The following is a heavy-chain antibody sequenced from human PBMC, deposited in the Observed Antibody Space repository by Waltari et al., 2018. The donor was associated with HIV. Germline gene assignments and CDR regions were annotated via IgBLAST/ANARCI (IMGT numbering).Heavy chain of an antibody. CDR2: IKSKTHGETT. Sequence: EVRLVGSGGGLVKPGGSLRLSCAASGFTFTDIRMSWVRQAPGKGLEWVGRIKSKTHGETTDYAAPVKGRFSLSRDDSKNTLYLQMNSLKTEDTAVYYCTTDLGGYNVDYWGQGTLVTVSS. CDR3: TTDLGGYNVDY. V-gene: IGHV3-15*01. D-gene: IGHD5-12*01. CDR1: GFTFTDIR. J-gene: IGHJ4*02.